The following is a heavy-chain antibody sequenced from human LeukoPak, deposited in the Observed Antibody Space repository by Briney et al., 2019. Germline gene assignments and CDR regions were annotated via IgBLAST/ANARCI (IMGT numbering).Heavy chain of an antibody. D-gene: IGHD3-10*01. CDR3: ARVGAHGSGSYYNVYYFDY. CDR2: IYHSGST. CDR1: GYSISSGYY. J-gene: IGHJ4*02. V-gene: IGHV4-38-2*02. Sequence: SETLSLTCTVSGYSISSGYYWGWIRQPPGKGLEWIGSIYHSGSTYYNPSLKSRVTISVDTSKNQFSLKLSSVTAADTAVYYCARVGAHGSGSYYNVYYFDYWGQGTLVTVSS.